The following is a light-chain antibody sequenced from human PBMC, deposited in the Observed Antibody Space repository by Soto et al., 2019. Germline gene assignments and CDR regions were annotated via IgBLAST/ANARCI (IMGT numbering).Light chain of an antibody. CDR3: QQYGDVPYT. Sequence: EIVLTQSPRTLSLSAGHRATRSSSPSDSISRAYLAWYQQRLGQAPRHLIYGASSGATGIPDRFSGSGSGTDFTLTISRLESEDFAIYYCQQYGDVPYTFGQGTTLEIK. J-gene: IGKJ2*01. CDR2: GAS. CDR1: DSISRAY. V-gene: IGKV3-20*01.